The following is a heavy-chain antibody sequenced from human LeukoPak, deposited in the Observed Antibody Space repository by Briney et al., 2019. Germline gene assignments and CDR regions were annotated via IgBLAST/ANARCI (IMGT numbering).Heavy chain of an antibody. D-gene: IGHD2-2*03. CDR2: IYYSGST. J-gene: IGHJ5*02. CDR3: ARLLRVGYCSTTSCNWFDP. V-gene: IGHV4-39*07. CDR1: GGSISSTSYY. Sequence: SETLSRTSTVSGGSISSTSYYWGWVRQPPGKGLEWIGNIYYSGSTYYNPSLKSRVTISVDTSKNQFSLRLSSVTAADTAVYYCARLLRVGYCSTTSCNWFDPWGQGTLVTVSS.